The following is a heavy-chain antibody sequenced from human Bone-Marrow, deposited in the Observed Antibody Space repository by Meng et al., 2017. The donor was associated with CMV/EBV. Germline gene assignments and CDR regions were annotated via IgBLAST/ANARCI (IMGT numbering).Heavy chain of an antibody. V-gene: IGHV3-30-3*01. CDR2: ISYDGSNK. Sequence: GESLKISCAASGFTFSSYAMHWVRQAPGKGLEWVAVISYDGSNKYYADSVKGRFTISRDNSKNTLYLQMNSLRAEDTAVYYCARDIVVVPAAIRDGNYYYGMDVWGQGTTVTVSS. D-gene: IGHD2-2*02. CDR3: ARDIVVVPAAIRDGNYYYGMDV. J-gene: IGHJ6*02. CDR1: GFTFSSYA.